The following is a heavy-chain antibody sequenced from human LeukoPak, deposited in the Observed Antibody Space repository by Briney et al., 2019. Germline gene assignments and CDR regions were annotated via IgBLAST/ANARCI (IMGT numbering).Heavy chain of an antibody. V-gene: IGHV3-48*01. CDR3: ASLIPYYYDSSTYSPGDY. D-gene: IGHD3-22*01. CDR1: AFTFTTYS. CDR2: ISSSSNTI. J-gene: IGHJ4*02. Sequence: AGCLRLSCAASAFTFTTYSMNWVRQAPGKGLEWLSYISSSSNTIYYADSVKGRFTISRDNAKNSLYLQMNSLRAEDTAVYYCASLIPYYYDSSTYSPGDYWGQGTLVSVSS.